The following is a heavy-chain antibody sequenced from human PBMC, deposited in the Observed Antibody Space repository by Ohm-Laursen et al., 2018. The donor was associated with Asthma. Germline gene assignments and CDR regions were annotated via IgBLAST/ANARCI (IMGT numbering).Heavy chain of an antibody. CDR2: IYYSGST. CDR3: ARDPGCSGGSCWRRFDY. D-gene: IGHD2-15*01. Sequence: TLSLTCIVSGGSISSYYWSWIRQHPGKGLEWIGYIYYSGSTYYNPSLKSRVTISVDTSKNQFSLKLSSVTAADTAVYYCARDPGCSGGSCWRRFDYWGQGTLVTVSS. J-gene: IGHJ4*02. CDR1: GGSISSYY. V-gene: IGHV4-31*03.